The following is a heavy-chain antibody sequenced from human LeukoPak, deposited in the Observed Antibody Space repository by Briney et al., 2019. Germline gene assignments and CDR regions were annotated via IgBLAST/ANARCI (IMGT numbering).Heavy chain of an antibody. V-gene: IGHV3-48*04. D-gene: IGHD3-9*01. CDR3: AGSILTGYPNFDY. CDR2: ISSSSSSI. Sequence: GGSLRLSCVASGFTFNISSMSWVRQAPGKGLEWVSYISSSSSSIYDADSVRGRFTISRDNAKNSLYLQMNSLRAEDTAVYYCAGSILTGYPNFDYWGQGTLVTVSS. CDR1: GFTFNISS. J-gene: IGHJ4*02.